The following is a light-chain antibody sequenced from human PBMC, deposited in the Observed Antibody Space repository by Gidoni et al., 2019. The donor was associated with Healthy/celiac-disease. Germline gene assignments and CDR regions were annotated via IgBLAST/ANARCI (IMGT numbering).Light chain of an antibody. CDR2: WAS. CDR3: QQYYSTPPLT. J-gene: IGKJ4*01. Sequence: DIVMTQSPDSLAVSLGERATIHCKSNQIVLYSSNNKNYLSWYQQKSGQPPKLLIYWASTRESCVPDRFSGSVSGTDFTLTISSLQAEDVAVYYCQQYYSTPPLTFGGGTKVEIK. CDR1: QIVLYSSNNKNY. V-gene: IGKV4-1*01.